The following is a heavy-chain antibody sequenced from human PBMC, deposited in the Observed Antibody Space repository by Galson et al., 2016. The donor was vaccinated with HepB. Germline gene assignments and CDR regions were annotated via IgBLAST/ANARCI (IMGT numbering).Heavy chain of an antibody. Sequence: SVKVSCKAFGCTFTSYAIHWVRQAPGQGLEWMGWLNAGDGNTKHSQKFQGRVTITRDTSASTGYMELSSLRSEDTAVYYCARGGHYYGSGSSVIYYYYGMDVWGQGTTVTVSS. CDR1: GCTFTSYA. CDR3: ARGGHYYGSGSSVIYYYYGMDV. J-gene: IGHJ6*02. CDR2: LNAGDGNT. V-gene: IGHV1-3*01. D-gene: IGHD3-10*01.